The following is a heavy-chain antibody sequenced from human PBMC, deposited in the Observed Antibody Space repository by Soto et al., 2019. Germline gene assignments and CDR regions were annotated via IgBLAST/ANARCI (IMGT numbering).Heavy chain of an antibody. D-gene: IGHD4-17*01. J-gene: IGHJ4*02. V-gene: IGHV1-69*01. Sequence: QVQLLQSGAEVKKPGSSVKVTCQASGGTFSNYVITWVRQAPGQGLECMGGIIPISGTAHYAQKFQGRITTTADEHTSTVYMALSSLRSEDTAVYYCARGWNDYPHWGQGTLVTVSS. CDR1: GGTFSNYV. CDR2: IIPISGTA. CDR3: ARGWNDYPH.